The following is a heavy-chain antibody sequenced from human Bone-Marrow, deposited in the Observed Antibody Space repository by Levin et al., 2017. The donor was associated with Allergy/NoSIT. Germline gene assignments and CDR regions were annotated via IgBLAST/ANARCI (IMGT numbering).Heavy chain of an antibody. V-gene: IGHV3-30*18. CDR3: AKFWSSSGKFDY. CDR2: ISYDGSNK. Sequence: GESLKISCAASGFTFSSYGMHWVRQAPGKGLEWVAVISYDGSNKYYADSVKGRFTISRDNSKNTLYLQMNSLRAEDTAVYYCAKFWSSSGKFDYWGQGTLVTVSS. CDR1: GFTFSSYG. D-gene: IGHD6-19*01. J-gene: IGHJ4*02.